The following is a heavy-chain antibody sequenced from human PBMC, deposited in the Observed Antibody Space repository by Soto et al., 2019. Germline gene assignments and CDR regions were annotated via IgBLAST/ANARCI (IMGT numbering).Heavy chain of an antibody. D-gene: IGHD4-4*01. V-gene: IGHV3-30-3*02. Sequence: GGSLRLSCAASGFTFSSYAMHWVRQAPGKGLEWVAVISYDGSNKYYADSVKGRFTISRDNSKNTLYLQMNSLRAEDTAVYYCAKPKYTVTTPMAFDYWGQGTLVTVSS. CDR3: AKPKYTVTTPMAFDY. J-gene: IGHJ4*02. CDR2: ISYDGSNK. CDR1: GFTFSSYA.